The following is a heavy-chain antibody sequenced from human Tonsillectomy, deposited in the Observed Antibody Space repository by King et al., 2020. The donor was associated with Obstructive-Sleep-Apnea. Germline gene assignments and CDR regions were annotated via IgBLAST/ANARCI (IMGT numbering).Heavy chain of an antibody. J-gene: IGHJ5*02. CDR3: ARDRYSSA. CDR2: ISSSSSAI. V-gene: IGHV3-48*04. CDR1: GFTFSSYS. D-gene: IGHD6-19*01. Sequence: VQLVESGGGLVQPGGSLRLSCAASGFTFSSYSMNWVRQAPGKGLEWVSYISSSSSAIYYADSVKGRVTISRDNAKSSLYLQMNSLRAEDTAVYYCARDRYSSAWGQGILVTVSS.